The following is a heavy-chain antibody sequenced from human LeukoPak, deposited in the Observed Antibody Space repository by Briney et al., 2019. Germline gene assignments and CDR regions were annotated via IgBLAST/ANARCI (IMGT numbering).Heavy chain of an antibody. Sequence: SETLSLTCTVSGGSISSYYWSWIRQPPGKGLEWIGYIYYSGSTNYNPSLKSRVTISVDTSKNQFSLKLRSVTAADTAVYYCARVLWFGELPPDYWGQGTLVTVSS. CDR3: ARVLWFGELPPDY. J-gene: IGHJ4*02. D-gene: IGHD3-10*01. CDR1: GGSISSYY. CDR2: IYYSGST. V-gene: IGHV4-59*01.